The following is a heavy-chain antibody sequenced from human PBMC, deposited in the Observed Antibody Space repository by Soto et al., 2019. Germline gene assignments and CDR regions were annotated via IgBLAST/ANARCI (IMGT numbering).Heavy chain of an antibody. CDR3: ARGSCTGSTCYAGAFDI. J-gene: IGHJ3*02. D-gene: IGHD2-8*02. CDR2: IKQDGTEK. Sequence: GGSLRLSCAASGFTFSRNWMNWVRQAPGKGLEWVANIKQDGTEKRYVDSVKGRFTISRDNAKNSMYLEMNSLRAEDTAVYYCARGSCTGSTCYAGAFDIWGQGTMVTVSS. V-gene: IGHV3-7*05. CDR1: GFTFSRNW.